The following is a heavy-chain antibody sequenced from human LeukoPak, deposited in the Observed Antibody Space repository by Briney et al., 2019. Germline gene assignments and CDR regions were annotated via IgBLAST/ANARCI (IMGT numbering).Heavy chain of an antibody. CDR2: ISYSGST. CDR3: ARPYDTSGYYPFDY. V-gene: IGHV4-39*07. D-gene: IGHD3-22*01. CDR1: GGSISSSNDY. Sequence: SETLSLTCTVFGGSISSSNDYWGWIRQPPGKGLECIGGISYSGSTYYNPSLKSRLTISLDTSKNQFSLRLSSVTAADTAVYYCARPYDTSGYYPFDYWGQGTLVTVSS. J-gene: IGHJ4*02.